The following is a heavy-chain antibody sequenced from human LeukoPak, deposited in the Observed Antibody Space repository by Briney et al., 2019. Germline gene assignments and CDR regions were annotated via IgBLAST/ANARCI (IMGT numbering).Heavy chain of an antibody. CDR1: SGSIRSYY. CDR3: GRQGYTASYYFFDY. Sequence: KTSETLSLPCTVSSGSIRSYYWGWVRQPPGKGLEWIGRIYTTGTTQYNPSLKSRVTMSVDTSTNQFSLNPRSMTAADTAVYYCGRQGYTASYYFFDYWSQGTLVAVS. D-gene: IGHD1-26*01. V-gene: IGHV4-4*07. CDR2: IYTTGTT. J-gene: IGHJ4*02.